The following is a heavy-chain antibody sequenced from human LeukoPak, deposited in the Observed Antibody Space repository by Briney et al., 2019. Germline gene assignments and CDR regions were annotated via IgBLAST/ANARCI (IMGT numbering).Heavy chain of an antibody. CDR2: ISGSGGST. CDR3: AKDRGYSSGWNAEYFQH. CDR1: GFTFSNYA. V-gene: IGHV3-23*01. Sequence: GGSLRLSCAASGFTFSNYAMSWVRQAPGKGLEWVSVISGSGGSTYYADSVKGRFTISRDNSKNTLYLQMNSLRAEDTAVYYCAKDRGYSSGWNAEYFQHWGQGTLVTVSS. D-gene: IGHD6-19*01. J-gene: IGHJ1*01.